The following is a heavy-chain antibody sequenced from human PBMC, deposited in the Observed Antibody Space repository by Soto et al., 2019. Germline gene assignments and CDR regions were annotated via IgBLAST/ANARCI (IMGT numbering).Heavy chain of an antibody. V-gene: IGHV5-51*01. CDR1: GYGFTSYW. J-gene: IGHJ5*02. CDR3: ARKDKSGYFNWFDP. Sequence: PGESLKISCRTSGYGFTSYWIAWARQMPGKGLEWMGIIFPSDSDTRYSPSFQGQVTISADRSTSTVFLQWASLKASDTAVYFCARKDKSGYFNWFDPWGQGTLVTVSS. CDR2: IFPSDSDT. D-gene: IGHD3-22*01.